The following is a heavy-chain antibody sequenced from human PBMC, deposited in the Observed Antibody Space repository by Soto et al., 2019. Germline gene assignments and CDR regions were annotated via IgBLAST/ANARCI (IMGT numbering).Heavy chain of an antibody. V-gene: IGHV3-23*01. D-gene: IGHD1-26*01. CDR3: ARRGSGSYYDY. Sequence: EVQLLESGGGLVQPGGSLRLSCAASGFTFSSYAMNWVRQAPGKGLEWVSVISGSGGSTYYADSVKGRFTISRDNSKNTLYLQTNSLRAEDTAVYYCARRGSGSYYDYWGQGTLVTVSS. CDR2: ISGSGGST. CDR1: GFTFSSYA. J-gene: IGHJ4*02.